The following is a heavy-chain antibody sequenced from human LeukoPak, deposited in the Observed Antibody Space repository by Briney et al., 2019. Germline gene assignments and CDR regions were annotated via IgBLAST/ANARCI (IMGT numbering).Heavy chain of an antibody. CDR2: INAGNGNT. CDR1: GYTFTSYG. D-gene: IGHD6-13*01. V-gene: IGHV1-3*01. Sequence: ASVKVSCKASGYTFTSYGMHWVRQAPGQRLEWMGWINAGNGNTKYSQKFQVRVTITRDTSASTSYMELSSLRFEDTAVYYCARDRSSTWYGGIDYWGQGTLVTASS. J-gene: IGHJ4*02. CDR3: ARDRSSTWYGGIDY.